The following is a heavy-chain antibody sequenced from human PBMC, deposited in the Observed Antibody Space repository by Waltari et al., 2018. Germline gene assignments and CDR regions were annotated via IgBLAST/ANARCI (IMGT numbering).Heavy chain of an antibody. CDR3: ASGYYSRPIDF. CDR1: VHRFSPHS. Sequence: VQLVQSGAEVTKPGESLTLSCAPSVHRFSPHSIAWVRRVPGTGLVWVGLIYPADSDSTSSPSFQGRVSVSVDKSTNTAFLQWRSLKASDTAMYYCASGYYSRPIDFWGQGTQVTVSS. J-gene: IGHJ4*02. V-gene: IGHV5-51*01. CDR2: IYPADSDS. D-gene: IGHD3-22*01.